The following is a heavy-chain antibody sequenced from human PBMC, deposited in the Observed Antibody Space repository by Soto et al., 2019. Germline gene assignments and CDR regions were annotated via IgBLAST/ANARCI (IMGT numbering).Heavy chain of an antibody. J-gene: IGHJ5*02. V-gene: IGHV4-59*08. CDR2: IYYSGST. CDR3: ARNGDCTRPGCIVGWFDP. Sequence: SETLSLTCTVSGGSISSYYWSWIRQPPGKGLEWIGYIYYSGSTNYNPSLKSRVTISVDTSKNQFSLKLSSVTAADTAVYYCARNGDCTRPGCIVGWFDPWGQGTLVTVSS. CDR1: GGSISSYY. D-gene: IGHD2-8*01.